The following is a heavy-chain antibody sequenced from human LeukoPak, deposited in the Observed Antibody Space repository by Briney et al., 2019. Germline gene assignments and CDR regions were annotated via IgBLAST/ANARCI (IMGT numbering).Heavy chain of an antibody. CDR2: IYYSGST. D-gene: IGHD6-25*01. V-gene: IGHV4-31*03. J-gene: IGHJ4*02. Sequence: PSETLSLTCTVSGGSISSGGYYWSWIRQHPGKGLEWIGYIYYSGSTYYNPSLKSRGTISVDTSKNQFSLKLSSVTAADTAVYYCARVPAGGPTDYWGQGTLVTVSS. CDR3: ARVPAGGPTDY. CDR1: GGSISSGGYY.